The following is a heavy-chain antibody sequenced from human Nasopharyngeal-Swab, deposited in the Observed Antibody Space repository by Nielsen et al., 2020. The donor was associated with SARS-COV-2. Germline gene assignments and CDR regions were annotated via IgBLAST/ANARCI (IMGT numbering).Heavy chain of an antibody. J-gene: IGHJ5*02. CDR1: GYTFTSYY. D-gene: IGHD1-26*01. Sequence: ASVKVSYKASGYTFTSYYMHWVRQAPGQGLEWMGIINPSGGSTSYAQKFQGRVTMTRDTSTSTVYMELSSLRSEDTAVYYCARDEGRGLLTGFLKNWFDPWGQGTLVTVSS. CDR2: INPSGGST. CDR3: ARDEGRGLLTGFLKNWFDP. V-gene: IGHV1-46*01.